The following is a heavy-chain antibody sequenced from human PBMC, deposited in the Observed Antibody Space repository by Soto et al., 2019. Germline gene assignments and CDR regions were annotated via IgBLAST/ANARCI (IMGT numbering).Heavy chain of an antibody. J-gene: IGHJ6*02. CDR2: IYSGGTT. V-gene: IGHV3-53*01. CDR1: GFTFSDYP. CDR3: ARGLDFWSGYYDQYYYGLDV. Sequence: LRLSCAASGFTFSDYPMNWVRQAPGKGLEWVSLIYSGGTTHYADSVKGRFTISRDNSKNTLYFQMNSLRAEDTAVYYFARGLDFWSGYYDQYYYGLDVWGQGTTVTVSS. D-gene: IGHD3-3*01.